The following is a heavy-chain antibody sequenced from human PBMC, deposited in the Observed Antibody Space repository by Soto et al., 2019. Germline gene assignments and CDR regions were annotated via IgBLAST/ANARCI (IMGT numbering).Heavy chain of an antibody. Sequence: CAASGFTFDDYAMHWVRQAPGKGLEWVSGISWNSGSIGYADSVKGRFTISRDNAKNSLYLQMNSLTAADTAVYYCARGGLYRGPEFFQHWGQGTLVTVSS. CDR3: ARGGLYRGPEFFQH. CDR2: ISWNSGSI. J-gene: IGHJ1*01. V-gene: IGHV3-9*01. CDR1: GFTFDDYA. D-gene: IGHD3-10*01.